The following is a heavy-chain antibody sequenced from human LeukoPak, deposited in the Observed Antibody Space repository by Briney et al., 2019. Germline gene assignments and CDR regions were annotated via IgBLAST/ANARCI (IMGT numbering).Heavy chain of an antibody. V-gene: IGHV1-8*02. CDR2: MSPNSGNT. CDR1: GGTFSSYA. J-gene: IGHJ4*02. CDR3: VRPPPNWGADY. D-gene: IGHD7-27*01. Sequence: GASVKVSCKASGGTFSSYAISWVRQATGQGLEWMGWMSPNSGNTGYAQKFQGRVTMTRNTAMSTAYMELSSLRSEDTAVYYCVRPPPNWGADYWGQGPLVTVSS.